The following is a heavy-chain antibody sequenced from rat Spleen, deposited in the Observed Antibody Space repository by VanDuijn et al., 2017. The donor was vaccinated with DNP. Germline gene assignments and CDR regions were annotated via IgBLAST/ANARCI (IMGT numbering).Heavy chain of an antibody. CDR1: GFTFSNYD. Sequence: EVQLVESGGGLVQPGRSLKLSCAASGFTFSNYDMAWVRQAPTKGLEWVASISPSGGSTYYRDSVTGRFTVSRDNAKSTLYLQMDSLRSEDTATYYCATYSGEDWGQGVMVTVSS. J-gene: IGHJ2*01. D-gene: IGHD1-1*01. CDR3: ATYSGED. CDR2: ISPSGGST. V-gene: IGHV5-25*01.